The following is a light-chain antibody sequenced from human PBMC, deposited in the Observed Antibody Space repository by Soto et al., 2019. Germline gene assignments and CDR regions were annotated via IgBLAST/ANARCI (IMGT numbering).Light chain of an antibody. CDR1: SSDVGSYDL. J-gene: IGLJ2*01. CDR2: EVP. CDR3: CSYTSTNTLV. Sequence: QSVLTQPASVSGSPGQSITISCTGTSSDVGSYDLVSWYQQRPGRAPRLMIFEVPKPPSGISTRFSGSKSGNTASLTISGLQAVDEADYFCCSYTSTNTLVFGGGTKLTV. V-gene: IGLV2-23*02.